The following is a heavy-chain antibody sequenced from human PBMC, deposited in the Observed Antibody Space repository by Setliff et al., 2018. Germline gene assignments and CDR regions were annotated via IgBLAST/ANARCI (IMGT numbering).Heavy chain of an antibody. CDR2: INPHSGGT. D-gene: IGHD6-19*01. CDR1: GYTFSAYY. V-gene: IGHV1-2*02. CDR3: ARATRDSGGWYYEYNWFDP. Sequence: ASVKVSCKASGYTFSAYYIHWVRQAPGQGLEWMGWINPHSGGTNFPQTFQGRVTMTRDTSINTAYMELSTLTSDDTAVYFCARATRDSGGWYYEYNWFDPWGQGTLVTV. J-gene: IGHJ5*02.